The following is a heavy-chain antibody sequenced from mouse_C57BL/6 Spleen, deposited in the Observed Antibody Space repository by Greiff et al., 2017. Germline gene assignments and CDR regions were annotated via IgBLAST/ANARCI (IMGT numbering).Heavy chain of an antibody. CDR2: IYPSNGGT. J-gene: IGHJ2*01. CDR1: GYTFTSYW. V-gene: IGHV1-53*01. Sequence: VQLQQPGTELVKPGASVKLSCKASGYTFTSYWMHWVKQRPGPGLEWIGNIYPSNGGTNYNEKFKSKATLTVDKSSSPAYMQLSSLTSEDSAVYYCARGGGYYPFDYWGQGTTLTVSS. CDR3: ARGGGYYPFDY. D-gene: IGHD2-3*01.